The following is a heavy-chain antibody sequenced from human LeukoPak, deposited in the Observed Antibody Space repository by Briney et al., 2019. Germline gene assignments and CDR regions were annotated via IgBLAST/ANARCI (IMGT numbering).Heavy chain of an antibody. CDR1: GGSISSYY. J-gene: IGHJ5*02. CDR3: ARHVRATAVDWFDP. D-gene: IGHD6-13*01. Sequence: SETLSLTCTVSGGSISSYYWSWIRQPPGKGLEWIGYIYYSGSTNYNPSLKSRVTISVDTSKNQFSLKLSSVTAADTAVYYCARHVRATAVDWFDPWGQGTPVTVSS. V-gene: IGHV4-59*08. CDR2: IYYSGST.